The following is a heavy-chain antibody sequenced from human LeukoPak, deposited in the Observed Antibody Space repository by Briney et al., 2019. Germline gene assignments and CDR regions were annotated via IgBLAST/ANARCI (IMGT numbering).Heavy chain of an antibody. CDR3: ATKRMTGYPAKYFHL. CDR2: IYHSGGT. V-gene: IGHV4-38-2*01. D-gene: IGHD3-9*01. CDR1: GYSISSGSY. Sequence: SETLSLTCDVSGYSISSGSYWGWVRQPPGKGLEWVGSIYHSGGTYYNPSPKSRVTISLDTSKNQFSLKLNSVTAADTAVYYCATKRMTGYPAKYFHLWGRGTLVTVSS. J-gene: IGHJ2*01.